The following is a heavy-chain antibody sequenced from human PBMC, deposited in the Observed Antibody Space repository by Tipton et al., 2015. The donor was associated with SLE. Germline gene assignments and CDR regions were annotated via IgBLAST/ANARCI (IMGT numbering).Heavy chain of an antibody. CDR3: ARDLDGGNSGPFFDF. D-gene: IGHD4-23*01. V-gene: IGHV4-38-2*02. J-gene: IGHJ4*02. Sequence: TLSLTCTVSDYSISSGYYWGWIRQPPGKGLEWIGSIYHIGNTHYHPSLKSRLSMSVDTSKNQFSLRLSSVTAADTAVYFCARDLDGGNSGPFFDFWGQGTLVTASS. CDR2: IYHIGNT. CDR1: DYSISSGYY.